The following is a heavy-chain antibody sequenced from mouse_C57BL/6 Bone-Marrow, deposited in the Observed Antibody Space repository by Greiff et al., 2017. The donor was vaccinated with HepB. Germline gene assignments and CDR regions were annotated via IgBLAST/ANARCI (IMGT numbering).Heavy chain of an antibody. CDR2: IEPENGGT. CDR3: TTLPWFAC. CDR1: AFNIIDDY. V-gene: IGHV14-4*01. Sequence: EVHLQQSGAEPVRPGASVKLSCTASAFNIIDDYMHWVKQRPEQGLEWIGWIEPENGGTEYASKFQGKATITADTSTNTAYLQLISLTFEDTAVYYCTTLPWFACWSQGTLVTVYA. J-gene: IGHJ3*01.